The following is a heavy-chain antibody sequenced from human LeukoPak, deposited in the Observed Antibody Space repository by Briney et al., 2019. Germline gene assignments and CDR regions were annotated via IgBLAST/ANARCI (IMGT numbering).Heavy chain of an antibody. CDR2: INPNSGGT. CDR1: GYTFTGHY. CDR3: ARAAYGSGSYSHFDY. J-gene: IGHJ4*02. V-gene: IGHV1-2*04. D-gene: IGHD3-10*01. Sequence: ASVKVSCKASGYTFTGHYIHWVRQAPGQGLEWMGWINPNSGGTNYAQKFQGWVTMTRDTSISTAYMELSRLRSDDTAVFYCARAAYGSGSYSHFDYWGQGTLVTVSS.